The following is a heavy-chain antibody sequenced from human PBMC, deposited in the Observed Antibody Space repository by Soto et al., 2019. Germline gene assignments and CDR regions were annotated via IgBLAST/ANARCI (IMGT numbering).Heavy chain of an antibody. D-gene: IGHD2-2*01. Sequence: ASVKVSCKASGYTFTGYYMHWVRQAPGQGLEWMGWINPNSGGTNYAQKFQGWVTMTRDTSISTAYMELRRLRSDDTAVYYCARAHCSSTSCRNAFDIWGQGTMVTVSS. CDR3: ARAHCSSTSCRNAFDI. CDR2: INPNSGGT. CDR1: GYTFTGYY. J-gene: IGHJ3*02. V-gene: IGHV1-2*04.